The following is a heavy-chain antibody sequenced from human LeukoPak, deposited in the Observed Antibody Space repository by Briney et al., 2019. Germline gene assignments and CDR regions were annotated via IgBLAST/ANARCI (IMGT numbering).Heavy chain of an antibody. J-gene: IGHJ4*02. D-gene: IGHD5-18*01. Sequence: GGSLRLSCAASGFTFSSYSMNWVRQAPGKGLEWVSSISSSSSYIYYADSVKGRFTISRDNAKNSLYLQMNSLRAEDTAVYYCARVWGRPLTGYSYAFGYWGQGTLVTVSS. CDR1: GFTFSSYS. CDR3: ARVWGRPLTGYSYAFGY. CDR2: ISSSSSYI. V-gene: IGHV3-21*04.